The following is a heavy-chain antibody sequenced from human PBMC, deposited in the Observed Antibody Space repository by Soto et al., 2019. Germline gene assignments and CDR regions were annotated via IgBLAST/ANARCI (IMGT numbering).Heavy chain of an antibody. J-gene: IGHJ3*02. V-gene: IGHV3-48*03. D-gene: IGHD5-12*01. CDR2: ISSSGTI. CDR1: GFTFSSYE. Sequence: PGGSLRLSCAASGFTFSSYEMDWVRQAPGKGLEWVAYISSSGTILYGDSVKGRFTISRDNADNSLYLQMNSLTAEDTAVYYCKIEKSVMYSGYDAFDICGRGTMVTVSS. CDR3: KIEKSVMYSGYDAFDI.